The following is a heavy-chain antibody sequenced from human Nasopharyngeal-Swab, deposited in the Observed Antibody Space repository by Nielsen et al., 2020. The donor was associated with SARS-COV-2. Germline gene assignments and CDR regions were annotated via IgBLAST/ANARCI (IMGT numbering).Heavy chain of an antibody. Sequence: GGSLRLSCAASGFTFSSYAMSWVRQAPGKGLEWVSAISGSGGSTYYADSVKGRFTISRDNSKNTLYLQMNSLKTEDTAVYYCTRRPYDSSGYYYYYYMDVWGKGTTVTVSS. CDR3: TRRPYDSSGYYYYYYMDV. CDR1: GFTFSSYA. D-gene: IGHD3-22*01. V-gene: IGHV3-23*01. CDR2: ISGSGGST. J-gene: IGHJ6*03.